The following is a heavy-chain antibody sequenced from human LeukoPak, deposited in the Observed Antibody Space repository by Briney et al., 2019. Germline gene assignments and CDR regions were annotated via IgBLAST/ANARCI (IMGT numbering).Heavy chain of an antibody. CDR1: GYSFTSYW. V-gene: IGHV5-51*01. CDR2: IYPGDSDT. J-gene: IGHJ4*02. CDR3: ARGGIVGATTALHFDY. D-gene: IGHD1-26*01. Sequence: ESLKISCKGSGYSFTSYWIGWVRQMPGKGLEWMGIIYPGDSDTRYSPSFQGQVTISADKSISTAYLQWSSLKASDTAMYYCARGGIVGATTALHFDYWGQGTLVIVSS.